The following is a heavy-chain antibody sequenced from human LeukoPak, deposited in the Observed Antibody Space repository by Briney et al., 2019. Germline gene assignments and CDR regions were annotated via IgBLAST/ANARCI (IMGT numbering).Heavy chain of an antibody. CDR3: ARVYVDTAMDYFDY. CDR2: IYSGGST. CDR1: RFTVSSNY. V-gene: IGHV3-53*01. J-gene: IGHJ4*02. D-gene: IGHD5-18*01. Sequence: GGSLRLSCAASRFTVSSNYMSWVRQAPGKGLEWVSVIYSGGSTYYADSVKGRFTVSRDNSKNTLYLQMNSLRAEDTAVYYCARVYVDTAMDYFDYWGQGTLVTVSS.